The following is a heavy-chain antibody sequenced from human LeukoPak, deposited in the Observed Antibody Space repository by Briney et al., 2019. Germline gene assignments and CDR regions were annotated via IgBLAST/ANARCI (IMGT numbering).Heavy chain of an antibody. CDR3: AREGQQLTPGI. V-gene: IGHV3-21*01. CDR1: GFTFSSYS. CDR2: ISSSSSYI. D-gene: IGHD6-13*01. Sequence: GGSLRLSCAASGFTFSSYSMNWVRQAPGKGLEWVSSISSSSSYIYYADSVKGRFTISRDNAKNSLYLQMNSLRAEDTAVYYCAREGQQLTPGIWGQGTMVTVSS. J-gene: IGHJ3*02.